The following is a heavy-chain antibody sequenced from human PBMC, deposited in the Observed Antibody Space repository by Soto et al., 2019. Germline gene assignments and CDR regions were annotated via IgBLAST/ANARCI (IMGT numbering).Heavy chain of an antibody. D-gene: IGHD2-21*02. CDR1: VFTFSSYA. J-gene: IGHJ4*02. CDR2: ISYDGSNK. V-gene: IGHV3-30-3*01. CDR3: ARAGFYCGGACYSAYVAY. Sequence: VGSLRLSCASSVFTFSSYAMHCVLHSPGKRLEWVAVISYDGSNKYYADSVKGRFTISRDNSKNTLYLQMNSLRAEDTAVYYCARAGFYCGGACYSAYVAYLGQGRLVKVSS.